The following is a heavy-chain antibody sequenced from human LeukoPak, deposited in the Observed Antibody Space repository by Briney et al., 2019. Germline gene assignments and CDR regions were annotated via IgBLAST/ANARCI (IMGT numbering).Heavy chain of an antibody. D-gene: IGHD3-3*01. CDR3: ARGHFGVATPLDY. CDR1: GGSISSYY. CDR2: IYYSGST. V-gene: IGHV4-59*01. Sequence: SETLSLTCTVSGGSISSYYWSWIRQPPGKGLEWIGYIYYSGSTNYNPSLKSRVTISVDTSKNQFSLKLSSVTAADTAVYYCARGHFGVATPLDYWGQGTLVTVSS. J-gene: IGHJ4*02.